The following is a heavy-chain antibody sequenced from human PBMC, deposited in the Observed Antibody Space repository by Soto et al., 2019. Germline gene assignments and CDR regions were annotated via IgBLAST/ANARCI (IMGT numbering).Heavy chain of an antibody. Sequence: SETLSLTCAVYGGSFSGYYWSWIRQPPGKGLEWIGEINHSGSTNYNPSLKSRVTISVDTSKNQFSLKLSSVTAADTAVYYCARAVAGTFYYYGMDVWGRGTTGTVSS. D-gene: IGHD6-19*01. CDR3: ARAVAGTFYYYGMDV. J-gene: IGHJ6*02. CDR2: INHSGST. CDR1: GGSFSGYY. V-gene: IGHV4-34*01.